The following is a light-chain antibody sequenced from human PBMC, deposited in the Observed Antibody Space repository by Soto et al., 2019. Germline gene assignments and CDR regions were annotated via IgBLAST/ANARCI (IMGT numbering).Light chain of an antibody. V-gene: IGLV2-8*01. Sequence: QSALTQPPSASGSPGQSVTISCTGTSSDVGGYDYVSWYQQHPGKAPKLMIYEVTIRPSGVSDRFSGSKSGNTASLTVSGLQAEDEADYYCSSYTTNSTPYVFGTGTKVTVL. CDR1: SSDVGGYDY. J-gene: IGLJ1*01. CDR3: SSYTTNSTPYV. CDR2: EVT.